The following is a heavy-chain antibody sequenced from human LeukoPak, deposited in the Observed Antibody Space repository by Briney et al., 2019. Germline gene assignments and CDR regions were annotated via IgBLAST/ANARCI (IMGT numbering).Heavy chain of an antibody. V-gene: IGHV3-7*05. CDR3: ARELYYYDSSGSPKYYLDY. CDR1: GFTSSTYW. J-gene: IGHJ4*02. Sequence: GGSLRLSCAASGFTSSTYWMSWVRQAPGKGLEWVANINADGSEKYYVDSVKGRFTISRDNAKNSLYLQMNSLRAEDTAVYYCARELYYYDSSGSPKYYLDYWGQGTLVTVSS. CDR2: INADGSEK. D-gene: IGHD3-22*01.